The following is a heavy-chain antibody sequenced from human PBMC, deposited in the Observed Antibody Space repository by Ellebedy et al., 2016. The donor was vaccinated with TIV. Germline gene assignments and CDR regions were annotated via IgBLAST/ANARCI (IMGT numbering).Heavy chain of an antibody. CDR1: GYTFTSYA. J-gene: IGHJ4*02. D-gene: IGHD4-23*01. CDR3: ARDRYYGGNYRGIDY. V-gene: IGHV7-4-1*02. Sequence: AASVKVSCKASGYTFTSYALNWVRQAPGRGLEWMGWNNNNTGNTESVPGFTGRFVFSLDTSVGTAYLQISSLQAEDTAIYYCARDRYYGGNYRGIDYWGQGTLVTVSS. CDR2: NNNNTGNT.